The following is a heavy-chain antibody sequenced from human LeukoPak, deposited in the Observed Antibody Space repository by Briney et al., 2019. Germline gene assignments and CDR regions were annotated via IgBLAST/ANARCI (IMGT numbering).Heavy chain of an antibody. J-gene: IGHJ4*02. D-gene: IGHD1-26*01. CDR2: ISGSSSAI. V-gene: IGHV3-48*04. CDR1: GFTFSSYS. CDR3: ARVIGSYGDSAY. Sequence: PGGSLRLSCAASGFTFSSYSMNWVRQAPGKGLEWVSYISGSSSAIYYADSLKGRFTISRDNAKNSLYLQMNSLSAEDTAAYYCARVIGSYGDSAYWGQGTLVTVSS.